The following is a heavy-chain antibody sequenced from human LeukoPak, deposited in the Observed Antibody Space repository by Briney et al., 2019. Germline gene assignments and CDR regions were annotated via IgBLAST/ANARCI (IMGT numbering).Heavy chain of an antibody. CDR3: ARVWEIHNPGYFDY. Sequence: GGSLRLSCAASGFTFSSYAMTWVRQAPGTGLEWVSGISDSGHTTYYADSVKGRFTISRDNSKNTLYLQMNSLRAEDTALYYCARVWEIHNPGYFDYWGQGTLVTVSS. V-gene: IGHV3-23*01. J-gene: IGHJ4*02. CDR2: ISDSGHTT. D-gene: IGHD1-26*01. CDR1: GFTFSSYA.